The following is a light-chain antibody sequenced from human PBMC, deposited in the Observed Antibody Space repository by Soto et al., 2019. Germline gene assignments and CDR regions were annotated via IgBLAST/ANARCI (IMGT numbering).Light chain of an antibody. CDR1: QTITTH. Sequence: DTQMTQSPSSLSASVGDTVTIACRASQTITTHLNWYQQRPGKAPKLLIYAASRSKNGVPSRFSGRGSGTDFTLTISRLQPEDVGNYYCQQNYGTPFTFGPGTNVDIK. CDR2: AAS. J-gene: IGKJ3*01. CDR3: QQNYGTPFT. V-gene: IGKV1-39*01.